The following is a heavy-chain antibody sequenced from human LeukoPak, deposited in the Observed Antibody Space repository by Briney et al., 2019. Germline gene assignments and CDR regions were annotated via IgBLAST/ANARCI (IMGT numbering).Heavy chain of an antibody. CDR1: GFTFSSYG. CDR3: ARAYCSCTSCYSLGYNWFDP. Sequence: GRSLRLSCAASGFTFSSYGMHWVRQAPGKGLEWVAVIWYDGSNKYYADSVKGRFTISRDNSKNTLYLQMNSLRAEDTAVYYCARAYCSCTSCYSLGYNWFDPWGQGTLVTVSS. CDR2: IWYDGSNK. D-gene: IGHD2-2*01. V-gene: IGHV3-33*01. J-gene: IGHJ5*02.